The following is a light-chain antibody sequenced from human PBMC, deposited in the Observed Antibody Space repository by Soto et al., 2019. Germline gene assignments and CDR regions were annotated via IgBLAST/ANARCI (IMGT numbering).Light chain of an antibody. V-gene: IGKV1-39*01. CDR2: AAS. J-gene: IGKJ4*01. CDR3: KKSYSPPLT. Sequence: DIQMTQSPPSLSASVGDKVTITCQASQNINWYLSWYQQGPGKAPKLLIYAASSLPRGVPVRVSGSRSGTDFSYTIAGQHPEEFTPFYCKKSYSPPLTVSGGNKVKIK. CDR1: QNINWY.